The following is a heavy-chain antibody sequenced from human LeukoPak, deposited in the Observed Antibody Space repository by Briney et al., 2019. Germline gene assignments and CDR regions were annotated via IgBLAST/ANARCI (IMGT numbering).Heavy chain of an antibody. CDR3: ARDTTVTKKYYYYYYGMDV. J-gene: IGHJ6*02. D-gene: IGHD4-17*01. CDR1: GYTFTSYD. V-gene: IGHV1-8*01. Sequence: GASVKVSCEASGYTFTSYDINWVRQATGQGLEWMGWMNPNSGNTGYAQKFQGRVTMTRNTSISTAYMELSSLRSEDTAVYYCARDTTVTKKYYYYYYGMDVWGQGTTVTVSS. CDR2: MNPNSGNT.